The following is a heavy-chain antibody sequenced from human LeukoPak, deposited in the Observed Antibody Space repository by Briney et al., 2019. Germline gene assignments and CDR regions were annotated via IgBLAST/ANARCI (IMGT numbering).Heavy chain of an antibody. Sequence: GGPLGLSCAASGFTFSGYAMSWVGQAPGRGLEWVSSFGGGGSTYYAESVKGRFTISRDNSKNTLDLQMNSLRADDTAVYYCVPTPRGSSVLYDHLGYWGQGTLVTVSS. J-gene: IGHJ4*02. V-gene: IGHV3-23*01. CDR3: VPTPRGSSVLYDHLGY. D-gene: IGHD2-8*01. CDR1: GFTFSGYA. CDR2: FGGGGST.